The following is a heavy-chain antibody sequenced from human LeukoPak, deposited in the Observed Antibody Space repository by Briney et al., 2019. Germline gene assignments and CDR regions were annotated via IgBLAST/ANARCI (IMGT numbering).Heavy chain of an antibody. CDR1: GFTFSSCA. D-gene: IGHD4-11*01. J-gene: IGHJ4*02. CDR3: AKGGLTVTPPTSPDY. V-gene: IGHV3-23*01. Sequence: GGSLRLSCAASGFTFSSCAMSWDRQAPGKGLEWVSAISGSGGSTYYADSVKGRFTISRDNPENTLYLQMNSLRAEDTAEYSCAKGGLTVTPPTSPDYWGQGTLVTVSS. CDR2: ISGSGGST.